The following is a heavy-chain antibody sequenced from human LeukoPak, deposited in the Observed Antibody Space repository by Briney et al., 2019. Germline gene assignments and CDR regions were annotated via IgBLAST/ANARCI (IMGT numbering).Heavy chain of an antibody. V-gene: IGHV3-30-3*01. J-gene: IGHJ6*02. CDR1: GFTFSSYA. CDR3: ARDQYSGYDPYFYYGMDV. D-gene: IGHD5-12*01. CDR2: ISYDGSNK. Sequence: PGGSLRLSCAASGFTFSSYAMHWVRQAPGKGREGGAVISYDGSNKYYADSVKGRFTISRDNSKNTLYLQMNSLRAEDTAVYYCARDQYSGYDPYFYYGMDVWGQGTTVTVSS.